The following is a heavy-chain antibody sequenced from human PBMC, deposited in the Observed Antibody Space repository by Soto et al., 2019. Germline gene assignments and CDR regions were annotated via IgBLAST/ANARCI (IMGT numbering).Heavy chain of an antibody. V-gene: IGHV4-30-2*01. D-gene: IGHD2-21*02. CDR2: INHSGST. CDR3: ARARLRRTGRAFDM. Sequence: QLQLQESGSGLVKPSQTLSLTCAVSGGSITSGTYFWSWIRQPPGKGLEWIGDINHSGSTYYNPSLKSRLTISVDRSKNQFSLKLNSVTAADTAVYYCARARLRRTGRAFDMWGQGTMVTVSS. J-gene: IGHJ3*02. CDR1: GGSITSGTYF.